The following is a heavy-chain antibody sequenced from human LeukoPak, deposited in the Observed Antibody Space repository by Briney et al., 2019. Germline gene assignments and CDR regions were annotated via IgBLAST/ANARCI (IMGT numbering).Heavy chain of an antibody. V-gene: IGHV3-21*01. J-gene: IGHJ4*02. D-gene: IGHD5-18*01. CDR2: ISSSSSYI. CDR1: GFTFSSYS. Sequence: GGSLRLSCAASGFTFSSYSMNWVRQTPRKGLEWVSSISSSSSYIYYADSVKGRFTISRDNAKNSLYLQMNSLRAEDTAVYYCARVGSLRIQLWSPSDYWGQGTLVTVSS. CDR3: ARVGSLRIQLWSPSDY.